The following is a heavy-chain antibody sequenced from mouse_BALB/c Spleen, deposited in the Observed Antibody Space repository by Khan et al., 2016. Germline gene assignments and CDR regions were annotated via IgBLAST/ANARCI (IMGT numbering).Heavy chain of an antibody. Sequence: EVQLQESGPSLVKPSQTLSLTCSVTGDSITSGYWNWIRKFSGNKLEYLGYISYSGSTYYNPSLKNRVSITRDTSKNQFYLQLNSVTTEDTATYYYAIGYDFDWDYYAMDYWGQGTSVTVSS. D-gene: IGHD2-4*01. J-gene: IGHJ4*01. CDR3: AIGYDFDWDYYAMDY. CDR1: GDSITSGY. V-gene: IGHV3-8*02. CDR2: ISYSGST.